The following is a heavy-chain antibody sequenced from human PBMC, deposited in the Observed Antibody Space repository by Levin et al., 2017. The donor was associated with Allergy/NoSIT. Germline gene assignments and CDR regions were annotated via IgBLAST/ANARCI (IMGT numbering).Heavy chain of an antibody. CDR1: GGSISSGGYY. J-gene: IGHJ6*02. Sequence: SETLSLTCTVSGGSISSGGYYWSWIRQHPGKGLEWIGYIYNSGSTYYNPSLKSRVTISEDTSKNQLSLKLSSVTAADTAVYYCARGGDFTSYYRDYYYYGMDVWGQGTTVTVSS. CDR3: ARGGDFTSYYRDYYYYGMDV. D-gene: IGHD3-22*01. V-gene: IGHV4-31*03. CDR2: IYNSGST.